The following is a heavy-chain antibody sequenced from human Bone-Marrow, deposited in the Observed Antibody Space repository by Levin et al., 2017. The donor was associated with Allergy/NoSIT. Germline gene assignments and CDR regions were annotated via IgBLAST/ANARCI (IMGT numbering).Heavy chain of an antibody. V-gene: IGHV3-30*18. CDR1: GFTFSSYG. CDR3: AKDSKNVRSTAILYYYYGMDV. J-gene: IGHJ6*02. Sequence: GGSLRLSCAASGFTFSSYGMHWVRQAPGKGLEWVAVISYDGSNKYYADSVKGRFTISRDNSKNTLYLQMNSLRAEDTAVYYCAKDSKNVRSTAILYYYYGMDVWGQGTTVTVSS. CDR2: ISYDGSNK. D-gene: IGHD5-18*01.